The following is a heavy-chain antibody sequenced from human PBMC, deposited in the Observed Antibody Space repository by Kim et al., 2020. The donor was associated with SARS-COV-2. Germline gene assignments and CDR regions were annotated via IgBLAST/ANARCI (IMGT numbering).Heavy chain of an antibody. D-gene: IGHD2-15*01. V-gene: IGHV5-51*01. CDR3: ARKTRNGGTPGGAMGV. CDR1: GYDFGTYW. J-gene: IGHJ6*02. CDR2: IYPGDSHT. Sequence: GESLKISCKGFGYDFGTYWIGWVRQMPGKGLEWMGIIYPGDSHTTYNPSFQGQVTMSTDKSISTAYLQWTSLKASDTAIYFCARKTRNGGTPGGAMGVWGQGTTVTVSS.